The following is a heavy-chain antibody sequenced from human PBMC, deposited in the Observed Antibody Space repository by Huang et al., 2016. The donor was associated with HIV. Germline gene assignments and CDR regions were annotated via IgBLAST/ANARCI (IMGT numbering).Heavy chain of an antibody. CDR1: DVSITSGTYY. J-gene: IGHJ4*02. V-gene: IGHV4-39*01. CDR3: ATMAVSGRRLDY. Sequence: QVRLQESGPRLVKPSETLSLTCTVSDVSITSGTYYWGWIRQSPEKGLEWIGSSYFNGNTFYNPSLKSRLSMSVDKSKNQFSLKVTSVTASDTAIYYCATMAVSGRRLDYWGQGTLVTVSS. CDR2: SYFNGNT. D-gene: IGHD6-19*01.